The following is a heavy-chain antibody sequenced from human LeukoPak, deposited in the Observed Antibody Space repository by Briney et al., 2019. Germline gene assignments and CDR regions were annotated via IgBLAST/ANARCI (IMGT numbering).Heavy chain of an antibody. CDR2: ISGYNGNT. V-gene: IGHV1-18*01. CDR3: ARVRVVVVPAFSPTYYYYGMDV. J-gene: IGHJ6*02. D-gene: IGHD2-2*01. CDR1: GYTFTNYG. Sequence: ASVKVSCKASGYTFTNYGISWVRQAPGQGLEWMGWISGYNGNTNYAQKIQGRVTMTTDTSTGTAYMELRSLRSDDTAVYYGARVRVVVVPAFSPTYYYYGMDVWGQGTTVTVSS.